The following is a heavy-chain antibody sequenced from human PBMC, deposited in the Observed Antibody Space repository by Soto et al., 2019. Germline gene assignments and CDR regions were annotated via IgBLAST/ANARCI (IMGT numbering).Heavy chain of an antibody. CDR2: INPKTGGT. CDR1: ENTFSDYY. CDR3: TNSRYKSGLFQVYIDS. J-gene: IGHJ4*02. Sequence: ASVKVSCKASENTFSDYYMHWVRQAPGQGLEWMGWINPKTGGTNYIEKFKGRVTMTRDTSPSTAYMELTSLRSDDTAVFYCTNSRYKSGLFQVYIDSWGQGXLVTVSS. D-gene: IGHD6-19*01. V-gene: IGHV1-2*02.